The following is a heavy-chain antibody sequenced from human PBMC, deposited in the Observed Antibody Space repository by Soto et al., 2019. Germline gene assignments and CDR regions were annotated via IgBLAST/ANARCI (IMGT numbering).Heavy chain of an antibody. Sequence: SETLSLTCTVSGGSISSYYWSWIRQPPGKGLEWIGYIYYSGSTNYNPSLKSRVTISVDTSKNQFSLKLSSVTAADSAVYYCARARFLEWFEHYFDYWGQGTLVTVSS. V-gene: IGHV4-59*01. CDR3: ARARFLEWFEHYFDY. D-gene: IGHD3-3*01. CDR2: IYYSGST. J-gene: IGHJ4*02. CDR1: GGSISSYY.